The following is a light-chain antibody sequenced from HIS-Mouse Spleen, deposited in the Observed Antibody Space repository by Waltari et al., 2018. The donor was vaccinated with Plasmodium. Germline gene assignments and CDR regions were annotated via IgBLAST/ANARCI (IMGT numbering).Light chain of an antibody. Sequence: SYELTQPLSVSVALGQTARITCGGTNIGSKKVHWYQQQAGQTPVLVIYSDSNRPSGLPERFSGSNSVNTATLTISRAQAGDEADYYCQVWDSSTVVFGGGTKLTVL. CDR1: NIGSKK. V-gene: IGLV3-9*01. CDR2: SDS. J-gene: IGLJ2*01. CDR3: QVWDSSTVV.